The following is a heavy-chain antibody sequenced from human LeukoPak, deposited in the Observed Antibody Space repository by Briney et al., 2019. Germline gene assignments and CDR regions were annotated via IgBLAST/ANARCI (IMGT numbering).Heavy chain of an antibody. V-gene: IGHV3-21*06. CDR3: ARGDPAYGSASFDY. D-gene: IGHD3-10*01. CDR2: ISSITTYI. CDR1: GFTFSSYS. J-gene: IGHJ4*02. Sequence: AGGSLRLSCAASGFTFSSYSMNWVRQAPGKGLGWVSSISSITTYIYYSDSVKGRFTISRDNAKNSLYLQVNSLRPEDTAIYYCARGDPAYGSASFDYWGQGTLVTVSS.